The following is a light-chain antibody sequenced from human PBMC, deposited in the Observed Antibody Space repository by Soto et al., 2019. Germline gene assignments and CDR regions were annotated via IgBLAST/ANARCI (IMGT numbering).Light chain of an antibody. CDR2: IAS. Sequence: DIQLTQSPSFLSASVGDRVTITCRASQGISSYLAWYQQKPGKAPNLLIYIASTLQSGVPSRFSGSGSGSEFTLTISSLQPEDSATYYCQQLNTYPLTFGGGTKVEIK. J-gene: IGKJ4*01. CDR1: QGISSY. CDR3: QQLNTYPLT. V-gene: IGKV1-9*01.